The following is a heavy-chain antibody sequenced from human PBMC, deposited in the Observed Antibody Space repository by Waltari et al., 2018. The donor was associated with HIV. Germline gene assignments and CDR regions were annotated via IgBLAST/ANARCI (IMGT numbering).Heavy chain of an antibody. CDR1: GYTFTNYW. CDR2: IYPFDSDT. CDR3: ARLFYYDTTGYINNAFDI. V-gene: IGHV5-51*03. J-gene: IGHJ3*02. Sequence: EVQLVQSGAEVRNSGESLKISCKASGYTFTNYWIAWVRQMSGEGLEWMGIIYPFDSDTRDNPSFEGQITISADKSLATAYLEWSNLNASDAAIYYCARLFYYDTTGYINNAFDIWGQGTVVTVS. D-gene: IGHD3-22*01.